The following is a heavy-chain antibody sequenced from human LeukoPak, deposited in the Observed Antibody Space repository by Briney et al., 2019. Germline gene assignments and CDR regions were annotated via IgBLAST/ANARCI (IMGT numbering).Heavy chain of an antibody. CDR3: ARAAGYDSSGYYYVAWFDP. Sequence: SQTLSLTCAISGDSVSSNGAAWYWISQSPSTCLEGLLSSDYSSKWYNDYAVSVKSRITINPDTSKNQFSLQLNSVTPEDTAVYYCARAAGYDSSGYYYVAWFDPWGQGTLVTVSS. V-gene: IGHV6-1*01. D-gene: IGHD3-22*01. J-gene: IGHJ5*02. CDR1: GDSVSSNGAA. CDR2: SDYSSKWYN.